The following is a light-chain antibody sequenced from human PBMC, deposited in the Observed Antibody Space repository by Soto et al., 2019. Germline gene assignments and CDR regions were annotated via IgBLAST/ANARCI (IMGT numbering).Light chain of an antibody. J-gene: IGLJ1*01. V-gene: IGLV2-8*01. CDR1: SSDVGNYNY. CDR3: SSYADSNNPYV. Sequence: QSALTQPPSASGSPGQSVTISCTGTSSDVGNYNYVSWYQHHPGKAPKLLIYEVSKRPSGVPDRFSGSKSGNTASLTVSGLQADDEADYHCSSYADSNNPYVFGTGTKLTVL. CDR2: EVS.